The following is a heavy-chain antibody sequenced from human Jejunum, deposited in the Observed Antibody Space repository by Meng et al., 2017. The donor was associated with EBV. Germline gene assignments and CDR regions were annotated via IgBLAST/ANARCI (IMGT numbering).Heavy chain of an antibody. CDR3: VGEIVAPYSFDQ. CDR1: GYTFIDYH. Sequence: QVQLVQSGAEGKKPVATVKLSCKTSGYTFIDYHVHWVRQAPGQGLEWMGILNPNNGATSYAQRIRGRVTMTRDTSTSTVYMELSSLRSEDTALYYCVGEIVAPYSFDQWGQGTLVTVSS. J-gene: IGHJ4*02. D-gene: IGHD5-12*01. V-gene: IGHV1-46*01. CDR2: LNPNNGAT.